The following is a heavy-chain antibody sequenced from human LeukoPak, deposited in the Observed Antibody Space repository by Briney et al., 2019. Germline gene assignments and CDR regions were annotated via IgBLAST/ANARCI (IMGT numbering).Heavy chain of an antibody. V-gene: IGHV1-69*04. J-gene: IGHJ6*02. Sequence: GASVKVSCKASGGTFSSYAISWVRQAPGQGLEWMGRIIPILGIANYAQKFQGRVTITADKSTSTAYMELSSLRSEDTAVYYCARSQSPMGNNYDFWSGYYFPYYYYYGMDVWGQGTTVTVSS. CDR3: ARSQSPMGNNYDFWSGYYFPYYYYYGMDV. D-gene: IGHD3-3*01. CDR2: IIPILGIA. CDR1: GGTFSSYA.